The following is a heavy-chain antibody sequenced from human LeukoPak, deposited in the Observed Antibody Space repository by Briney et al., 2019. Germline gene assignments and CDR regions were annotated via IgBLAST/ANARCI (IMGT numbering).Heavy chain of an antibody. CDR2: IWYDGSQK. D-gene: IGHD7-27*01. V-gene: IGHV3-33*06. Sequence: PGGSLRLSCAASGITFSTSGMHWVRQAPGKGLEWVAVIWYDGSQKHYADSVKGRFTISRDNSKDTLFLQMNSLTLEDTAVYYCAKDTGHLILGDYWGQGTLVIVSS. CDR3: AKDTGHLILGDY. J-gene: IGHJ4*02. CDR1: GITFSTSG.